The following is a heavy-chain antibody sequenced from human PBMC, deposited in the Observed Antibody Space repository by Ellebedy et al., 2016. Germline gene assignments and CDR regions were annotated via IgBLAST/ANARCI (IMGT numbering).Heavy chain of an antibody. CDR3: ARDYSGLRWYYDV. D-gene: IGHD2-21*01. Sequence: SETLSLXCTVSGGSIGDSSSYWAWIRQPPGKELEWIASINYAGYTFTNPSLRSRITVSLDKSKKQVSLGLSSVTAADTAIYYCARDYSGLRWYYDVWGRGTLVTVSS. CDR2: INYAGYT. CDR1: GGSIGDSSSY. J-gene: IGHJ2*01. V-gene: IGHV4-39*07.